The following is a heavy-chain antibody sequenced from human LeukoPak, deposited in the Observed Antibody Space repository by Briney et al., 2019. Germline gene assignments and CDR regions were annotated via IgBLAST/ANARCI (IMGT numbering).Heavy chain of an antibody. Sequence: PGGSLRLSCAASGFTFSSYAMSWVRQAPGKGLQWVSAISRGGDSPYYADSVKGRFTISRDNVKNSLYLQMNSLRAEDTAVYYCASRELWGQGTLVTVSS. CDR2: ISRGGDSP. D-gene: IGHD1-26*01. CDR1: GFTFSSYA. V-gene: IGHV3-23*01. J-gene: IGHJ4*02. CDR3: ASREL.